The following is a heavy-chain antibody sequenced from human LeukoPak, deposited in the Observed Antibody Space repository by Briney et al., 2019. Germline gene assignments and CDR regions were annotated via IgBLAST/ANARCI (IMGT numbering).Heavy chain of an antibody. V-gene: IGHV4-34*01. D-gene: IGHD6-19*01. CDR1: GGPFSGYY. J-gene: IGHJ4*02. Sequence: SETLSLTCAVCGGPFSGYYWSWIPEPPGGGVEWIGDINHSGSTNYNPSLKSRVTISVATSKNQFYLKLSSVTAADTAVYYCARRIGSTAVAGYFDYWGQGTLVTVSS. CDR3: ARRIGSTAVAGYFDY. CDR2: INHSGST.